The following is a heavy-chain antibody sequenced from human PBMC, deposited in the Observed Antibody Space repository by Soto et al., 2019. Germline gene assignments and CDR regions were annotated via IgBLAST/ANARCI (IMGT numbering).Heavy chain of an antibody. J-gene: IGHJ4*02. CDR2: IYRTGSA. V-gene: IGHV4-59*01. CDR3: ARDGVAMTGLGADY. CDR1: GGSISSTSY. Sequence: SETLSLTCTVSGGSISSTSYWSWIRQPPGMGLQWIGYIYRTGSAVYNPSLNSRVTLSVDTSKNQFSLKLTSVTAADTAVYYCARDGVAMTGLGADYWGQGTLVTVSS. D-gene: IGHD3-16*01.